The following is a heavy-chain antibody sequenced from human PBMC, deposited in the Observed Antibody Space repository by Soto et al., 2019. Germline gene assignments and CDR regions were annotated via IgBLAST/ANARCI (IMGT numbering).Heavy chain of an antibody. CDR3: ARSRQWINWFDP. J-gene: IGHJ5*02. Sequence: SETLSLTCTVSGGSISSYYWSWIRQPPGRGLEWIGYIYYSGSTNYNPSLKSRVTISVDTSKNQFSLKLSSVTAADTAVYYCARSRQWINWFDPWGQGTLVTVSS. D-gene: IGHD6-19*01. V-gene: IGHV4-59*01. CDR2: IYYSGST. CDR1: GGSISSYY.